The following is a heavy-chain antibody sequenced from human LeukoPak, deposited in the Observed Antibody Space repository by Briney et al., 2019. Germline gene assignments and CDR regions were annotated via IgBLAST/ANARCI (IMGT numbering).Heavy chain of an antibody. CDR2: IYYSGST. CDR3: ARELVVVPAAINWFDP. J-gene: IGHJ5*02. D-gene: IGHD2-2*01. Sequence: SETLSLTCTVSGGSISSSSYYWGWIRQPPGKGLEWIGSIYYSGSTYYNPSLKSRVTISVDTSKNQFSLKLSSLTAADTAVYYCARELVVVPAAINWFDPWGQGTLVTVSS. CDR1: GGSISSSSYY. V-gene: IGHV4-39*02.